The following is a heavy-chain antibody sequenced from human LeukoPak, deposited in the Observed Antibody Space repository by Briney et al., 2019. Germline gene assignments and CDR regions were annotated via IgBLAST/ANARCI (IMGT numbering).Heavy chain of an antibody. D-gene: IGHD5-24*01. Sequence: GGSLRLSCAASGFTFYDYAMHWVRQVPGKGLEWVSLMTGDGGTRQYAASVKGRFTISRDNAKDSVYLQMSSLRAEDTAVYYCTTYGRDGYRGYFWGQGALVTVSS. J-gene: IGHJ4*02. CDR1: GFTFYDYA. CDR3: TTYGRDGYRGYF. V-gene: IGHV3-43*02. CDR2: MTGDGGTR.